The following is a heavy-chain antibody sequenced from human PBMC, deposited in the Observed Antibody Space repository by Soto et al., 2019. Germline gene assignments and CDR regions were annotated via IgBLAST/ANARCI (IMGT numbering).Heavy chain of an antibody. D-gene: IGHD3-3*01. CDR1: GFSLSTSGVG. J-gene: IGHJ3*02. CDR3: AHRMSYYDFWSGYHDAFDI. Sequence: GPTLVNPTQTLTLTCTFSGFSLSTSGVGVGWIRQPPGKALEWLALIYWNDDKRYSPSLKSRFTITKDTSKNQVVLTMTNMDPVDTATYYCAHRMSYYDFWSGYHDAFDIWGQGTMVTVSS. CDR2: IYWNDDK. V-gene: IGHV2-5*01.